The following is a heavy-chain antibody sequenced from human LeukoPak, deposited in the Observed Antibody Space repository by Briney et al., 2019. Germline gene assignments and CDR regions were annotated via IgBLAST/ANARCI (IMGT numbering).Heavy chain of an antibody. CDR1: GFTCSSYW. J-gene: IGHJ6*04. Sequence: GGSLRLSCAASGFTCSSYWMSWVRQAPGKGLEWVANIKKDGSEKYYVDSVKGRFTISRDNAKTSLYLQMNSLRAEDTAVYYCAELGITMIGGVWGKGTTVTISS. CDR3: AELGITMIGGV. CDR2: IKKDGSEK. V-gene: IGHV3-7*01. D-gene: IGHD3-10*02.